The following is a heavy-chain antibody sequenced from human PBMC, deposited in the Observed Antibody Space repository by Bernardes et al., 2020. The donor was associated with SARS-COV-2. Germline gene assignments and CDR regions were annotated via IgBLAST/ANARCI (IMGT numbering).Heavy chain of an antibody. CDR1: GGSISSYY. J-gene: IGHJ4*02. CDR3: ARVIHDGSGSYFDY. D-gene: IGHD3-10*01. Sequence: SESLYLTCTVSGGSISSYYWSWIRQPPGKGLEWIGYIYYSGSTNYNPSLKSRVTISVDTSKNQFSLKLSSVTAADTAVYYCARVIHDGSGSYFDYWGQGTLVTVSS. V-gene: IGHV4-59*01. CDR2: IYYSGST.